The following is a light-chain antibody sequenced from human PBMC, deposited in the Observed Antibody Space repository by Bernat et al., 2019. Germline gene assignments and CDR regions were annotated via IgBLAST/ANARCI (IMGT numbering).Light chain of an antibody. Sequence: QSALTQPASVSGSPGQSITISCTGTSSDVGAYNYVSWYQQHPDRAPKLMIYDVNNRPSGFSNRFSGSKSGNTASLTISGLQAEDEADYYCSSYTSSGTLVFGGGTKLTVL. V-gene: IGLV2-14*03. CDR3: SSYTSSGTLV. CDR1: SSDVGAYNY. J-gene: IGLJ3*02. CDR2: DVN.